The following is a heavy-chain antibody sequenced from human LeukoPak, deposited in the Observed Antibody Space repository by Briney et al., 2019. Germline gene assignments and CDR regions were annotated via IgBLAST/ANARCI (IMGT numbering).Heavy chain of an antibody. J-gene: IGHJ4*02. CDR3: GRGGYYDSSGYPMVDY. CDR1: GGSLSSGGYS. Sequence: PSGTLSLTFAVSGGSLSSGGYSWGWIRQPPGKGREWGGYNNHSGSTTYNPPLKSRVPISVDRSKNQFSLKLSSVAAADTAVYYCGRGGYYDSSGYPMVDYWGQGTLVTVSS. D-gene: IGHD3-22*01. CDR2: NNHSGST. V-gene: IGHV4-30-2*01.